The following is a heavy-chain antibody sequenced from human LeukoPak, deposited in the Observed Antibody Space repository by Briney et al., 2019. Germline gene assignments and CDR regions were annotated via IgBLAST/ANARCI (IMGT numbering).Heavy chain of an antibody. V-gene: IGHV1-8*03. CDR1: GYTFANYD. CDR3: ARGRSSSRSGGFDY. CDR2: MNPNSGNT. D-gene: IGHD6-13*01. J-gene: IGHJ4*02. Sequence: ASVKVSCKASGYTFANYDINWVRQATGQGLEWMGWMNPNSGNTGYAQKFQGRVTITRNTSISTANMELSSLRSEDTAVYYCARGRSSSRSGGFDYWGQGTLVTVPS.